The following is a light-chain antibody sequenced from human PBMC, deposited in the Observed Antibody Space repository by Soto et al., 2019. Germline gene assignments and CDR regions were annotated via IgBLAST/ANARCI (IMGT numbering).Light chain of an antibody. CDR2: AVS. CDR1: SSDIGGYNS. J-gene: IGLJ2*01. CDR3: SSYTTSSTLLI. Sequence: QSALTQPASVSGSPGQSITISCTGTSSDIGGYNSVSWYQRHPGKAPKLVIYAVSNRPSGVSSRFSGSKSGNTASLTMSGLQAEDEATYYCSSYTTSSTLLIFGGGTKLTVL. V-gene: IGLV2-14*01.